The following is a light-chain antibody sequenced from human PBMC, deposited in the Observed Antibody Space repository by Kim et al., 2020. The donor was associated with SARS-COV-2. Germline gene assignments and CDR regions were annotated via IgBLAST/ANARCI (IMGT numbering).Light chain of an antibody. CDR2: DAS. J-gene: IGKJ5*01. Sequence: EIQMTQSPHSLSASIGDRVTITCQASQDISNYLNWYQQKPGQVPRALIFDASNLETGVPSRFSGSGSGTNFTFTISSLQPEDIATYYCQQYHNLPITFVQRTRLGIK. CDR1: QDISNY. CDR3: QQYHNLPIT. V-gene: IGKV1-33*01.